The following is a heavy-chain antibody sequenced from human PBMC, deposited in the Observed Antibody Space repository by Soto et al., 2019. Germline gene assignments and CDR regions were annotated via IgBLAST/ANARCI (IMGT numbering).Heavy chain of an antibody. J-gene: IGHJ6*02. V-gene: IGHV1-69*13. Sequence: ASVKVSCKASGGTFSSYAISWVRQAPGQGLEWMGGIIPIFGTANYAQKFQGRVTITADESTSTAYMELSSLRSEDTAVYYCARAPYYYDSSGYYGSQYYYGMDVWGQGTTVTV. CDR3: ARAPYYYDSSGYYGSQYYYGMDV. CDR2: IIPIFGTA. D-gene: IGHD3-22*01. CDR1: GGTFSSYA.